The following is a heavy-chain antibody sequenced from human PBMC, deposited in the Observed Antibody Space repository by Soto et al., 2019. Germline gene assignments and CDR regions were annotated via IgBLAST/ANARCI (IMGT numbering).Heavy chain of an antibody. CDR3: ARETLERRFAFDY. V-gene: IGHV3-74*03. Sequence: GGSLRLSCASSGLTFRSDWMHWVRQAPGKGLVWVSRINTDGSVAMYVDSVKGRFTISRDNAKRTLYLQINSLRVEDTAVYYCARETLERRFAFDYWGQGTLVTVSS. J-gene: IGHJ4*02. CDR2: INTDGSVA. D-gene: IGHD1-1*01. CDR1: GLTFRSDW.